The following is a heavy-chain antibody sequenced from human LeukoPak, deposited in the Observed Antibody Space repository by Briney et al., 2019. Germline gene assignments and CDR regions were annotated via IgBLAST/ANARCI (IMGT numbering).Heavy chain of an antibody. D-gene: IGHD6-19*01. J-gene: IGHJ4*02. Sequence: GGSLRLSCAASGFTFSNAWMSWVRQAPGKGLEWVGRIKSKTDGGTTDYAVPVKGRFTISRGDSKNTLYLQMNSMKTEDTAVYYCTTDSSGWPFDYWGQGTLVTVSS. CDR2: IKSKTDGGTT. CDR3: TTDSSGWPFDY. CDR1: GFTFSNAW. V-gene: IGHV3-15*01.